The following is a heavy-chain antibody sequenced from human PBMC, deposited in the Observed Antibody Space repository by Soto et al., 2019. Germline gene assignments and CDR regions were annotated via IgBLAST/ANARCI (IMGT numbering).Heavy chain of an antibody. V-gene: IGHV3-30*03. D-gene: IGHD1-26*01. J-gene: IGHJ4*02. Sequence: AGGSLRLSCAASGFTFSSYGMHWVRQAPGKGLEWVAVISYDGSNKYYADSVKGRFTISRDNSKNTLYLQMNSLRAEDTAVYYCARDPPKRIVGATSVPNYYFDYWGQGTLVTVSS. CDR2: ISYDGSNK. CDR3: ARDPPKRIVGATSVPNYYFDY. CDR1: GFTFSSYG.